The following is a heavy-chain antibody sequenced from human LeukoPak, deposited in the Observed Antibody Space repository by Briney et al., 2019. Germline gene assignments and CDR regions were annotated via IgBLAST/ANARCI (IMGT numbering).Heavy chain of an antibody. CDR1: GYSFTNYW. CDR3: ARQGIVVADSFDP. J-gene: IGHJ5*02. CDR2: VDPTDSYT. V-gene: IGHV5-10-1*01. D-gene: IGHD6-19*01. Sequence: GESLKISCKGSGYSFTNYWISWVRQMPGKALEWIGRVDPTDSYTNYSPSFQGHVAISVDKSISTAYLQWSSLKASDTAMYYCARQGIVVADSFDPWGQGALVTVSS.